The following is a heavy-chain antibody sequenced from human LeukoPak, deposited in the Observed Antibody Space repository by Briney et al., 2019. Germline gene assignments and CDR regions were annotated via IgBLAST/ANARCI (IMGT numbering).Heavy chain of an antibody. J-gene: IGHJ6*03. D-gene: IGHD4-17*01. Sequence: SETLSLTCTVSGGSISSYYCSWIRQPPGKGLEWIGYIYYSGSTNYNPSLKSRVTISVDTSKNQFSLKLSSVTAADTAVYYCARAGSWNDYGDYRGEYYYMDVWGKGTTVTVSS. CDR2: IYYSGST. V-gene: IGHV4-59*01. CDR3: ARAGSWNDYGDYRGEYYYMDV. CDR1: GGSISSYY.